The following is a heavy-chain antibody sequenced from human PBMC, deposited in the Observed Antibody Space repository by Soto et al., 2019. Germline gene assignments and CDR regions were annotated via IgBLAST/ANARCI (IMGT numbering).Heavy chain of an antibody. V-gene: IGHV1-69*13. Sequence: SVKVSCKASGGTFSSYAISWVRQAPEQGLEWMGGIIPIFGTANYAQKFQGRVTITADESTSTAYMELSSLRSEDTAVYYCARGWSGYLYYYYGMDVWGQGTTVTVSS. CDR2: IIPIFGTA. D-gene: IGHD3-3*01. CDR3: ARGWSGYLYYYYGMDV. J-gene: IGHJ6*02. CDR1: GGTFSSYA.